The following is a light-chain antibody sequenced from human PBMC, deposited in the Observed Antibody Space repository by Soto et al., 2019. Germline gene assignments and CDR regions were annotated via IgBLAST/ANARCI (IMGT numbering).Light chain of an antibody. J-gene: IGKJ1*01. V-gene: IGKV1-5*01. Sequence: DIQMTQSPSTLSGSVGDRVTITCRASQTISSWLAWYQQKPGKAPKLLIYDASSLESGVPSRFSGSGSGTEITLTISSLQPDDFATYYCQQYNSYSPWTFGQGTKVDIK. CDR2: DAS. CDR3: QQYNSYSPWT. CDR1: QTISSW.